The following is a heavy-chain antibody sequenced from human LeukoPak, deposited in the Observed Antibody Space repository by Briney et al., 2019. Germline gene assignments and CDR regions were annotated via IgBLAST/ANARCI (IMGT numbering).Heavy chain of an antibody. CDR1: GFTFSSYS. CDR3: ARGGDFGVPAPLGIDAFDL. Sequence: GGSLRLSCAASGFTFSSYSMNWVRQAPGKGLEWVSYISSSSSTIYYADSVKGRFTISRDNAKNSLYLQMNSLRAEDTAVYYCARGGDFGVPAPLGIDAFDLWGQGTKVTVSS. V-gene: IGHV3-48*01. D-gene: IGHD2-2*01. J-gene: IGHJ3*01. CDR2: ISSSSSTI.